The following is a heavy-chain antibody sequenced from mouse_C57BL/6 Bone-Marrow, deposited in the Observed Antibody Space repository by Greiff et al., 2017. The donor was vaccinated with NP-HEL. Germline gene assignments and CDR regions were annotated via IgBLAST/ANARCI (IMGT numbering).Heavy chain of an antibody. D-gene: IGHD1-1*01. CDR3: ARATVVEAMDY. CDR1: GYTFTSYG. CDR2: IYPRSGNT. J-gene: IGHJ4*01. Sequence: QVQLQQSGAELARPGASVKLSCKASGYTFTSYGISWVKQRPGQGLEWIGEIYPRSGNTYYNEKFKGKATLTADKSSSPAYVELRSLTSEDSAVYFCARATVVEAMDYWGQGTSVTVSS. V-gene: IGHV1-81*01.